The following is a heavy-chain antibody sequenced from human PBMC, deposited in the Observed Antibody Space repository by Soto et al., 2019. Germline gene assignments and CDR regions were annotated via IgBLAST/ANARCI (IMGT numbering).Heavy chain of an antibody. Sequence: PGESLKISCKGSGYSFTSYWISWVRQMPGKGLEWVGRIDPSDSYTNYSPSFQGHVTISADKSISTAYLQWSSLKASDTAMYYCATGSSGWYGRYYYYYGMDVWGQGTTVTVSS. CDR2: IDPSDSYT. J-gene: IGHJ6*02. CDR1: GYSFTSYW. CDR3: ATGSSGWYGRYYYYYGMDV. V-gene: IGHV5-10-1*01. D-gene: IGHD6-19*01.